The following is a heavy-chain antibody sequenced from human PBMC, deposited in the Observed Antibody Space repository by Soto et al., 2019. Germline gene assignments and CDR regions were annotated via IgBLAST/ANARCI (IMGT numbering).Heavy chain of an antibody. CDR3: ARVLNGYYDSSGYAIDI. J-gene: IGHJ3*02. V-gene: IGHV1-69*01. Sequence: QVQLVQSGAEVKKPGASVKVSCKASGGTFSSYAISWVRQAPGQGLEWMGGVIPIFGTANYAQKYHGRVTITADASTSTGYMEPSRLRSEATAVYYCARVLNGYYDSSGYAIDIWGQGTMVTVSS. CDR2: VIPIFGTA. D-gene: IGHD3-22*01. CDR1: GGTFSSYA.